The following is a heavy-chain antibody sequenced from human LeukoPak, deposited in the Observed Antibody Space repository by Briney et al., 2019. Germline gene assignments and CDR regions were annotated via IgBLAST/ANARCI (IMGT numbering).Heavy chain of an antibody. J-gene: IGHJ4*02. D-gene: IGHD5-18*01. Sequence: GGSLRLSCAASGFTFSSYAMTWVRQAPGKGLEWVSAISGSGGSTYYADSVKGRFTISRDNSKNTLYLQMNSLSAEDTAVYYCATPGGTAMVFDFDYWGQGTLVTVSS. V-gene: IGHV3-23*01. CDR2: ISGSGGST. CDR3: ATPGGTAMVFDFDY. CDR1: GFTFSSYA.